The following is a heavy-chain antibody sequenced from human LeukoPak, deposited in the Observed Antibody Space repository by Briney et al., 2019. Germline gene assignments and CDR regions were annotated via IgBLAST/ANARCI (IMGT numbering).Heavy chain of an antibody. V-gene: IGHV4-59*11. CDR2: IYYSGST. CDR1: GGSISSHY. D-gene: IGHD4-17*01. J-gene: IGHJ5*02. CDR3: ARDPDGDYIGWFDP. Sequence: PSETLSLTCTVSGGSISSHYWSWIRQPPGKGLEWIGYIYYSGSTNYNPSLKSRVTISVDTSKNQFPLKLSSVTAADTAVYYCARDPDGDYIGWFDPWGQGTLVTVSS.